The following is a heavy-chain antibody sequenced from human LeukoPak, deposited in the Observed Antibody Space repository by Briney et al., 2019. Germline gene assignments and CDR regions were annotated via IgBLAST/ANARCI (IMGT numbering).Heavy chain of an antibody. J-gene: IGHJ4*02. V-gene: IGHV3-53*04. CDR2: IYSGGST. CDR1: GFTVSSNY. CDR3: ARTGRDWNYVGYFDY. Sequence: GGSLRLSCAASGFTVSSNYMNWVRQAPGKGLEWVSVIYSGGSTYYADSVKGRFTISRHNSKNTLYLQMNSLRAEDTAVYYCARTGRDWNYVGYFDYWGQGTLVTVSS. D-gene: IGHD1-7*01.